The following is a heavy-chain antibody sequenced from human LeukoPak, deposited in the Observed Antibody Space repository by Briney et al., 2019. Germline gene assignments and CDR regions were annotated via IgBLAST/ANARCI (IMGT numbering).Heavy chain of an antibody. J-gene: IGHJ5*02. CDR1: GGSFNGYY. V-gene: IGHV4-34*01. D-gene: IGHD3-3*02. CDR2: INHSGST. CDR3: ATTHFWFDP. Sequence: PSETLSLTCAVYGGSFNGYYWSCIRQPPGKGLEWIGEINHSGSTNYDPSLKSRVTISVDTSKNQFSLKLSSVTAADTAVYYCATTHFWFDPWGQGTLVTVSS.